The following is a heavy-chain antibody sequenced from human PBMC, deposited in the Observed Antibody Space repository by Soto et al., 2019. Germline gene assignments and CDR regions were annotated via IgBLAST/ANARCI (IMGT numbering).Heavy chain of an antibody. V-gene: IGHV3-23*05. Sequence: EVQLLESGGGLVQPGGSLRLSCIASGFSCSNYAMIWVRQAPGKGPEWVSSIEISGRATYYADAVKGRFTISRDDSKNAVYLQMNSLRGEDTAVYFCAKGDGGYFDHWGQGSLVTVSS. CDR1: GFSCSNYA. D-gene: IGHD3-16*01. CDR2: IEISGRAT. J-gene: IGHJ4*02. CDR3: AKGDGGYFDH.